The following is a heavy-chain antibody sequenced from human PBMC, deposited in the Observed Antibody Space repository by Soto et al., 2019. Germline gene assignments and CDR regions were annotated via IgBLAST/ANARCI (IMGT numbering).Heavy chain of an antibody. CDR2: IWYDGSTK. CDR3: VRWGNWKVPDH. J-gene: IGHJ4*02. V-gene: IGHV3-33*01. Sequence: QVQLVESGGGVVQPGTSLRLSCAASGFTFSSHGMHWVRQAPGKGPEWVAVIWYDGSTKYYADSVRGRFTISRDNAKNTLYLQMNSLRVGDTAVYHCVRWGNWKVPDHWGQGTLVTVSS. D-gene: IGHD1-1*01. CDR1: GFTFSSHG.